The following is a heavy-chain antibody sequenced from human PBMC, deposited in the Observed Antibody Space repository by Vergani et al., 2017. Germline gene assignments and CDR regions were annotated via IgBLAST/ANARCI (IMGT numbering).Heavy chain of an antibody. J-gene: IGHJ6*02. CDR1: GFSFSTYG. CDR3: ANSYCSSLSCYAFYGMEV. D-gene: IGHD2-2*01. Sequence: QVQLVESGGGVVQPGGSLRLSCAASGFSFSTYGMHWVLQAPGRGLEWVAFLRYDGSNEYYGDAVKGRFIISRDNSKNMLSLEMHSLRPEDTAAYYCANSYCSSLSCYAFYGMEVWGQGTTVTVSS. CDR2: LRYDGSNE. V-gene: IGHV3-30*02.